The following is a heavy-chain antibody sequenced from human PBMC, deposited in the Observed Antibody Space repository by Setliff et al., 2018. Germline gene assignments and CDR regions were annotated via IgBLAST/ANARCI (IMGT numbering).Heavy chain of an antibody. CDR2: ISSGST. Sequence: SETLSLTCTVSGGSISVYYWTWFRQPPGKGLEWIGYISSGSTNYNPSLKSRVTISVDPSKNQFSLRVTSVTAADTAVYYCAGNNAHLEWLFAWFDPWGQGTLVTVSS. CDR3: AGNNAHLEWLFAWFDP. J-gene: IGHJ5*02. V-gene: IGHV4-59*01. D-gene: IGHD3-3*01. CDR1: GGSISVYY.